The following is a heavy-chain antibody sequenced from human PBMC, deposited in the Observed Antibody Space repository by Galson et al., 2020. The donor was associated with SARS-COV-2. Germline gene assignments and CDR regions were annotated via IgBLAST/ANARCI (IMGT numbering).Heavy chain of an antibody. Sequence: GSLRLSCAASGFTVSSNYMSWVRQAPGKGLAWVSVIYSGGSTYYADSVKGRFTISRDNSKNTLYLQMNSLRAEDTAVYYCARDPPPGGGTYYYVDDYWGQGTLVTVSS. CDR3: ARDPPPGGGTYYYVDDY. CDR1: GFTVSSNY. J-gene: IGHJ4*02. CDR2: IYSGGST. D-gene: IGHD3-10*02. V-gene: IGHV3-66*02.